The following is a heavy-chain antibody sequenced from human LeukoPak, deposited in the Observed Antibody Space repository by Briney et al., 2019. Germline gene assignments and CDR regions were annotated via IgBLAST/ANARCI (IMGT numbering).Heavy chain of an antibody. CDR3: AKDMSVGRSEGPPDAFDI. V-gene: IGHV3-23*01. J-gene: IGHJ3*02. D-gene: IGHD1-1*01. CDR2: ISGSGGST. CDR1: GFTFSSYA. Sequence: PGGSLRLSCAASGFTFSSYAMSWVRQAPGKGLEWVSAISGSGGSTYYADSVKGRFTISRDNSKNTLYLQMNSLRAEDTAVYYCAKDMSVGRSEGPPDAFDIWGQGTMVTVSS.